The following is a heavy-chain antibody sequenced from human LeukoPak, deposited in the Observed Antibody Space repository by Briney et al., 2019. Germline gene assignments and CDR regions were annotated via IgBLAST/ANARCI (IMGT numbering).Heavy chain of an antibody. Sequence: PGGSLRLSCAASGFTVSSNYMSWVRQAPGKGLEWVSVIYSGGSTYYADSVKGRFTISRDNSKNTLYLQMNSLRADDTAVYYCARDLINSSGWYYFDYWGQGTLVTVSS. CDR3: ARDLINSSGWYYFDY. D-gene: IGHD6-19*01. CDR1: GFTVSSNY. CDR2: IYSGGST. J-gene: IGHJ4*02. V-gene: IGHV3-66*01.